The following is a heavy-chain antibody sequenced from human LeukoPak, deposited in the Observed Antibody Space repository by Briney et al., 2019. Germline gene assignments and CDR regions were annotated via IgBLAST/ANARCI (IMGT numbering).Heavy chain of an antibody. J-gene: IGHJ4*02. Sequence: GGSLRLSCAASGFTFSSYWMSWVRQAPGKGLEWVANIKQDGSEKYYVDSVKGRFTISRDNAKNSLYLQMNSLRAEDTAVYYCARVGVRYSSGGTFDYWGQGTLVTVSS. V-gene: IGHV3-7*01. CDR3: ARVGVRYSSGGTFDY. D-gene: IGHD6-19*01. CDR2: IKQDGSEK. CDR1: GFTFSSYW.